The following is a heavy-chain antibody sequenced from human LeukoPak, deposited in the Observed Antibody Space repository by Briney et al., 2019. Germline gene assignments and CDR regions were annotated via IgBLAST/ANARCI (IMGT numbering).Heavy chain of an antibody. CDR1: GFTFSSFA. J-gene: IGHJ4*02. CDR2: ISSSSSYI. Sequence: GGSLRLSCTASGFTFSSFAISWVRQAPGKGPEWVSAISSSSSYIYYADSVKGRFTISRDNAKNSLYLQMNSLRAEDTALYYCARGASRADYWGQGTLVTVSS. CDR3: ARGASRADY. V-gene: IGHV3-21*01.